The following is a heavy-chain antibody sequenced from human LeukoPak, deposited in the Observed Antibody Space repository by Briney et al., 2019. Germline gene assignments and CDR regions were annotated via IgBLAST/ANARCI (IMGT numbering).Heavy chain of an antibody. CDR1: GGSISSYY. J-gene: IGHJ4*02. CDR2: IYYSGST. Sequence: PSETLSLTCTVSGGSISSYYWSWIRQPPGKGLEWIGYIYYSGSTNYNPSLKSRVTISVDTSKNQFSLKLSSVTAADTAVYYCARGTYASDSTFDYWGQGTLVTVSS. V-gene: IGHV4-59*01. CDR3: ARGTYASDSTFDY. D-gene: IGHD2/OR15-2a*01.